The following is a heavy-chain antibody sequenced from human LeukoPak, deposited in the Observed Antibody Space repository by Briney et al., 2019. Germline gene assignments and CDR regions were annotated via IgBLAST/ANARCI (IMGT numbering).Heavy chain of an antibody. CDR2: ISYDGSNK. D-gene: IGHD2-2*01. V-gene: IGHV3-30*04. CDR1: GSTLSSYA. Sequence: GRSLRLSCAASGSTLSSYAMHWVRRAPGKGLEWVALISYDGSNKYYADSVKGRFTISRDNSKNTLYLQMSDLRTEDTAVYYCARTFVVVPAATTTVRGILDYWGQGTLVTVSS. J-gene: IGHJ4*02. CDR3: ARTFVVVPAATTTVRGILDY.